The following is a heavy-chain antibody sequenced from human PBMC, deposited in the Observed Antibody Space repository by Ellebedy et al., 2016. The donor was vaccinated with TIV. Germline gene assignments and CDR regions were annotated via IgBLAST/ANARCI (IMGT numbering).Heavy chain of an antibody. Sequence: ASVKVSCKASGYTFTTDLIHWVRQAPGQGLEWLGRINPNSGGTSYAQGVRDRVTMTRDKSISTTYLELSRLGSDDTGLYFCVRENSYYGLDVWGQGTTVSVSS. CDR2: INPNSGGT. CDR3: VRENSYYGLDV. D-gene: IGHD3-10*01. V-gene: IGHV1-2*05. J-gene: IGHJ6*02. CDR1: GYTFTTDL.